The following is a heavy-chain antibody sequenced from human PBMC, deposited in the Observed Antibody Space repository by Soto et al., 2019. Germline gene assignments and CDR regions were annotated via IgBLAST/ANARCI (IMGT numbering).Heavy chain of an antibody. CDR1: GFTFSSYS. Sequence: EVQLVESGGGLVKPGGSLRLSCAASGFTFSSYSMNWVRQAPGKGLEWVSSISSSSSYIYYEDSVKGRFTISRDNAKNSLYLQMNSLRAEDTAVYYCARWYYDFWSGYYTDYYYYMDVWGKGTTVTVSS. J-gene: IGHJ6*03. CDR3: ARWYYDFWSGYYTDYYYYMDV. V-gene: IGHV3-21*01. CDR2: ISSSSSYI. D-gene: IGHD3-3*01.